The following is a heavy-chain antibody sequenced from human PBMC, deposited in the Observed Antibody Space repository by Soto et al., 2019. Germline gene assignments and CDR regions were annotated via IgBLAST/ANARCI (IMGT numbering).Heavy chain of an antibody. CDR1: GYTFTGYY. J-gene: IGHJ5*02. D-gene: IGHD6-19*01. Sequence: ASVKVSCKASGYTFTGYYMHWVRQAPGQGLEWTGWINPNSGGTNYAQKFQGWVTMTRDTSISTAYMELSRLRSDDTAVYYCARDLGSGWYGETFDPWGQGTLVTVSS. CDR3: ARDLGSGWYGETFDP. CDR2: INPNSGGT. V-gene: IGHV1-2*04.